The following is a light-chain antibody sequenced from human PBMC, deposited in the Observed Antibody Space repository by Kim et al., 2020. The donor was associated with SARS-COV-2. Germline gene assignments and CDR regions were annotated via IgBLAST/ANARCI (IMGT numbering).Light chain of an antibody. Sequence: PGERATRSGRTSQSISSSYLGWYQQKPGQPPRLLIYAASSRATGIPDRFSGSGSGTDFTLTITRLEPEDFAVYYCQQYGSSLPWTFGQGTKVDIK. CDR2: AAS. J-gene: IGKJ1*01. CDR3: QQYGSSLPWT. CDR1: QSISSSY. V-gene: IGKV3-20*01.